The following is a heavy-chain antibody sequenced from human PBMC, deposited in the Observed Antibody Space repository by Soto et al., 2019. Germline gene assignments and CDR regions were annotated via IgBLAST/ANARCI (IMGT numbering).Heavy chain of an antibody. CDR3: ARDSVAARPGWFDP. CDR2: INPNSGGT. CDR1: GYTFTAYY. D-gene: IGHD6-6*01. V-gene: IGHV1-2*02. J-gene: IGHJ5*02. Sequence: ASVKVSCKASGYTFTAYYMHWLRQAPGQGLEWMGWINPNSGGTKYAQKFQGRVTMTNDTSISTAYMELSRLGSDDTAVYYCARDSVAARPGWFDPWGQGTLVTVSS.